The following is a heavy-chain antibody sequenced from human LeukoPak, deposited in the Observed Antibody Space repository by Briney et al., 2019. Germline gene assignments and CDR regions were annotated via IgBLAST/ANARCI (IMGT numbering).Heavy chain of an antibody. Sequence: ASVKVSCKASGGTFSSYAISWVRQAPGQGLEWVGGIIPIFGTANYAQKFQGRVTITADKSTSTAYMELSSLRSEDTAVYYCARGIYDSSGYYTASHFDYWGQGTLVTVSS. CDR1: GGTFSSYA. CDR2: IIPIFGTA. CDR3: ARGIYDSSGYYTASHFDY. V-gene: IGHV1-69*06. D-gene: IGHD3-22*01. J-gene: IGHJ4*02.